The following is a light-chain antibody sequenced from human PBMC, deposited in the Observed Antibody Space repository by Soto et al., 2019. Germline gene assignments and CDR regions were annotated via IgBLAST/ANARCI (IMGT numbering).Light chain of an antibody. CDR1: HNLDKW. Sequence: DIQMTQSPSTLSASVGDRVTITCRASHNLDKWLAWYQQKPGKAPKLLIYEASSLQSGVPSRFSGSGSGTEFTLTITSLKPDDFATDYCQQYNTFLTFGGGTKVDIK. CDR2: EAS. V-gene: IGKV1-5*03. CDR3: QQYNTFLT. J-gene: IGKJ4*01.